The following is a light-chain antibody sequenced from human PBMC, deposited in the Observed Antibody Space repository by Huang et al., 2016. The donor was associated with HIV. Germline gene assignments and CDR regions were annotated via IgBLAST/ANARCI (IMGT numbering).Light chain of an antibody. CDR2: GAS. V-gene: IGKV3-15*01. CDR1: QSVGSN. J-gene: IGKJ4*01. CDR3: QQYNNWPLT. Sequence: EIVMTQSPATVSVSPGGRSTLFYRASQSVGSNLAWYQQKPGQAPRLLILGASTRAAGIPARFSGSGSGTEFALTISSLQSEDFAVYYCQQYNNWPLTFAGGTKVEIK.